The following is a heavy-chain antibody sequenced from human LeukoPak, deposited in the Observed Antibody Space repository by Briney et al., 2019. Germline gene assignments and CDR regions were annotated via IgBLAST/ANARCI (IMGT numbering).Heavy chain of an antibody. CDR2: IYHSGST. CDR1: GGSISSGGYS. V-gene: IGHV4-30-2*01. CDR3: ARGEYSNSSLLYYYYYMDV. Sequence: PSETLSLTCAVSGGSISSGGYSWSWIRQPPGKGLEWIGYIYHSGSTNYNPSLKSRATISEDTSKNQFSLKLSSVTAADTAVYYCARGEYSNSSLLYYYYYMDVWGKGTTVTVSS. J-gene: IGHJ6*03. D-gene: IGHD6-6*01.